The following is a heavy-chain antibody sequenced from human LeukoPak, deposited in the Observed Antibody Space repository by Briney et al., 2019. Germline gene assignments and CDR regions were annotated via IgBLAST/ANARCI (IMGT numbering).Heavy chain of an antibody. V-gene: IGHV4-4*07. CDR3: AREVVKEVATIKNWFDP. J-gene: IGHJ5*02. CDR1: GGSISSYY. D-gene: IGHD5-12*01. CDR2: IYTSGST. Sequence: PSETLSLTCTVSGGSISSYYWSWIRQPAGKGLEWIGRIYTSGSTNYNPSLKSRVTMSVDTSKNQFSLKLSPVTAADTAVYYCAREVVKEVATIKNWFDPWGQGTLVTVSS.